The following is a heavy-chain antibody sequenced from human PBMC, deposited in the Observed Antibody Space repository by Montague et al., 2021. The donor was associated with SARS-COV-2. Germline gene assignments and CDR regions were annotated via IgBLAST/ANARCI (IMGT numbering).Heavy chain of an antibody. Sequence: SLRLSCAASGFTFSNYDMNWVRQAPGKGPEWISYISTSAYTTSYAGSVKGRFTISNDHGKNSLYLQMDSLRVEDTAVYYFTRDYRSIVGDGLDIWGQGTKVTVSS. CDR2: ISTSAYTT. D-gene: IGHD3-16*02. CDR1: GFTFSNYD. J-gene: IGHJ3*02. V-gene: IGHV3-48*03. CDR3: TRDYRSIVGDGLDI.